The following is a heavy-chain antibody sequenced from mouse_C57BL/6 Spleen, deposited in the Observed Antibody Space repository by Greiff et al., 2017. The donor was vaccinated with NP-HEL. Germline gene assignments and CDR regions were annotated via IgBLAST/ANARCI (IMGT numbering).Heavy chain of an antibody. CDR2: INPSNGGT. CDR3: ARGGSYYGSGDY. V-gene: IGHV1-53*01. J-gene: IGHJ2*01. CDR1: GYTFTSYW. Sequence: QVQLQQPGTELVKPGASVKLSCKASGYTFTSYWMHWVKQRPGQGLEWIGNINPSNGGTSYNQKFKGKATLTVDKSSSTAYMELNSLTSEDSAVYYCARGGSYYGSGDYWGQGTTLTVSS. D-gene: IGHD1-1*01.